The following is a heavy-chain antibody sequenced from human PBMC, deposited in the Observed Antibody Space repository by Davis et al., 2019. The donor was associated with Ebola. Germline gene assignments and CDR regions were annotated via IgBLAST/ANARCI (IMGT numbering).Heavy chain of an antibody. J-gene: IGHJ4*02. D-gene: IGHD6-19*01. CDR2: IWYDGSNK. Sequence: GESLKISCAASAFTFSSYGMHWVRQAPGKGLEWVAVIWYDGSNKYYADSVKGRFTISRDNSKNTLYLQMNSLRAEDTAVYYCARASGYSSGWSEYWGQGTLVTVSS. V-gene: IGHV3-33*01. CDR1: AFTFSSYG. CDR3: ARASGYSSGWSEY.